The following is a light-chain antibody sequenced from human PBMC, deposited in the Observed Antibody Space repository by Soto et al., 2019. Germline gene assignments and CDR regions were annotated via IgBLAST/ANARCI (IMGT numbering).Light chain of an antibody. CDR2: TVS. CDR3: MQGTHWPLT. Sequence: DVVMTPSPLSLTVTLGQPASISCRSSQSLVHSDGNTYLNWFQQRPGQTPRRLLNTVSNRYSGGPERFSGSGSVTVFTLKINRVEAEDVGVYYCMQGTHWPLTFGKGTKVEIK. V-gene: IGKV2-30*02. CDR1: QSLVHSDGNTY. J-gene: IGKJ1*01.